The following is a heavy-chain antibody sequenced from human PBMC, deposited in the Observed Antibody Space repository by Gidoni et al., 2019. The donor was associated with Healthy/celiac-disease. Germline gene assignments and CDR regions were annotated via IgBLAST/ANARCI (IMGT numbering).Heavy chain of an antibody. V-gene: IGHV3-33*01. D-gene: IGHD3-22*01. J-gene: IGHJ3*02. CDR1: VFTFSIFR. CDR3: ARETYYYDSSGYYYGGYYAFDI. Sequence: QVQLVESVGGVVQPGRSLRLSCSASVFTFSIFRMHLVRQAPGKGLEWVAVIWYDGSNKYYADSVKGRFTISRDNSKNTLYLQMNSLRAEDTAVYYCARETYYYDSSGYYYGGYYAFDIWGQGTMVTVSS. CDR2: IWYDGSNK.